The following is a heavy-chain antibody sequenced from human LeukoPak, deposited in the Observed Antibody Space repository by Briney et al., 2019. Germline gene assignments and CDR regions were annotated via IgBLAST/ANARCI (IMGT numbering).Heavy chain of an antibody. D-gene: IGHD3-22*01. CDR3: AKHRYYDSSGYYSLHY. V-gene: IGHV3-23*01. Sequence: GGSLRLSCAASGFTFSTSAMRWVRQAPGKGLDWVSAISGVGGIAYYADSVKGRFTLSRDNTKNTLYMQMKSLRAEDTAVYYCAKHRYYDSSGYYSLHYWGQGTLVTVSS. CDR2: ISGVGGIA. CDR1: GFTFSTSA. J-gene: IGHJ4*02.